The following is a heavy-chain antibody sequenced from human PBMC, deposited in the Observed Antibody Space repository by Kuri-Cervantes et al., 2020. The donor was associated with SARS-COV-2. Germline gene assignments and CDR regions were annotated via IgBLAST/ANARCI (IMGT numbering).Heavy chain of an antibody. CDR1: GGSIRESSRTTYY. CDR3: ARDGDY. CDR2: IYYNGRT. J-gene: IGHJ4*02. Sequence: GSLRLSCAVSGGSIRESSRTTYYWGWIRQPPGKGLEWIGSIYYNGRTCYNSSLKSRVTISIDMSKNTFSLRLASVTAADTAVYYCARDGDYWGQGTLVTGAS. V-gene: IGHV4-39*02.